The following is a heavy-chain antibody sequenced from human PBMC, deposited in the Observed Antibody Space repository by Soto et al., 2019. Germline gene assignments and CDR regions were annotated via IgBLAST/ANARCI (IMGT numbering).Heavy chain of an antibody. Sequence: GESLKISCNGSGYSFTSYWISWVRQMLGKGLEWMGRIDPSDSYTNYSPSFQGHVTVSADKSISTAYLQWSSLKASDTAMYYCARTGLTGTRRANWFDPWGQGTLVTVSS. V-gene: IGHV5-10-1*01. CDR2: IDPSDSYT. J-gene: IGHJ5*02. CDR1: GYSFTSYW. CDR3: ARTGLTGTRRANWFDP. D-gene: IGHD1-7*01.